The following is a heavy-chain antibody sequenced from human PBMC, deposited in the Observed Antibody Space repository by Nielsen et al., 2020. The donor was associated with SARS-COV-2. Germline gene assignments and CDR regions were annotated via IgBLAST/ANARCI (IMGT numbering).Heavy chain of an antibody. Sequence: GESLKISCAASGFTFSSYWMSWVRQAPGKGLEWVANIKQDGSEKYYVDSVKGRFTISRDNAKNSLYLQMNSLRAEDTAVYYCARGIQLWLAAYGMDVWGQGTTVTVSS. J-gene: IGHJ6*02. CDR3: ARGIQLWLAAYGMDV. CDR2: IKQDGSEK. CDR1: GFTFSSYW. D-gene: IGHD5-18*01. V-gene: IGHV3-7*05.